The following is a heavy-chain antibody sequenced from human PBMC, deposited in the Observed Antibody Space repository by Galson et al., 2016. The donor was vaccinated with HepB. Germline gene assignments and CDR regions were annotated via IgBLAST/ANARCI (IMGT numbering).Heavy chain of an antibody. Sequence: LSLTCTVSGDSISDYYWSWIRQPPGKGLEWIGYIYYTGSTNYNPSLKSRVTISVDTSKNQFPLKLSSVTAADTAVYFCARDRVWYFDLWGRGTLVTVSS. J-gene: IGHJ2*01. D-gene: IGHD3-10*01. CDR3: ARDRVWYFDL. CDR1: GDSISDYY. CDR2: IYYTGST. V-gene: IGHV4-59*01.